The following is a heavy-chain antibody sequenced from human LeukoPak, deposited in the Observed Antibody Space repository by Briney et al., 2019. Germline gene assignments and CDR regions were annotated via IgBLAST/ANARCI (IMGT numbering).Heavy chain of an antibody. Sequence: SETLSLXCTVSGGSNSSGDYYWSWNRQPPGKGLEWIGYIYYSGITYYNPSLKSRVTILVDTSKNQFSLKLSSVTAADTAVYYCAREVYYYDSSGYYDDYWGQGTLVTVSS. D-gene: IGHD3-22*01. V-gene: IGHV4-30-4*08. J-gene: IGHJ4*02. CDR2: IYYSGIT. CDR3: AREVYYYDSSGYYDDY. CDR1: GGSNSSGDYY.